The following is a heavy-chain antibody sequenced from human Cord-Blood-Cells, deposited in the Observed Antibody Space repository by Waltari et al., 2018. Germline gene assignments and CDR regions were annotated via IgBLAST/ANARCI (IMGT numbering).Heavy chain of an antibody. J-gene: IGHJ3*02. CDR3: AREDHSSSSGGAFDI. V-gene: IGHV1-69*01. CDR2: IIPILGTA. D-gene: IGHD6-6*01. CDR1: GGTFSSYA. Sequence: QVQLVQPGAEVKKPGSSVKVSCKASGGTFSSYAISWVRQASGQGLEWMGGIIPILGTANYAQKFQGRGTITADESTSTAYMELSSLRSEDTAVYYCAREDHSSSSGGAFDIWGQGTMVTVSS.